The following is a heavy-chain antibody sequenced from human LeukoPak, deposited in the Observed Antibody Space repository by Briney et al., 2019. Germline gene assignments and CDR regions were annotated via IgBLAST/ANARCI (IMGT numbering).Heavy chain of an antibody. Sequence: GGSLRLSCAASGFTFSSYAMSWVRQAPGKGLEWVSATSGSGGSTYYADSVKGRFTISRDNSKNTLYLQMNSLRAEDTAVYYCAKDQTLSSGWPYYFDYWGQGTLVTVSS. CDR3: AKDQTLSSGWPYYFDY. J-gene: IGHJ4*02. CDR1: GFTFSSYA. CDR2: TSGSGGST. D-gene: IGHD6-19*01. V-gene: IGHV3-23*01.